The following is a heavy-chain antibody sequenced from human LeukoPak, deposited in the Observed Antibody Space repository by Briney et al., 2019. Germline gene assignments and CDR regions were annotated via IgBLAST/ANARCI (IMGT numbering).Heavy chain of an antibody. Sequence: ASVKVSCKVSGYTFTELSMHWVRQAPGQGLEWMGWISAYNGNTNYAQKLQGRITMTTDTSTSTAYMELRSLRSDDTAVYYCARIPMVRGVKGWFDPWGQGTLVTVSS. D-gene: IGHD3-10*01. J-gene: IGHJ5*02. CDR1: GYTFTELS. V-gene: IGHV1-18*01. CDR3: ARIPMVRGVKGWFDP. CDR2: ISAYNGNT.